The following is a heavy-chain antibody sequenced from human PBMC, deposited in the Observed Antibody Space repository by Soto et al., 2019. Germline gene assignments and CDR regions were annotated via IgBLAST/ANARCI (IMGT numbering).Heavy chain of an antibody. V-gene: IGHV3-30*18. J-gene: IGHJ6*02. CDR2: ISYGGTNK. CDR1: GFTFSTYG. Sequence: VQLVESGGGEVQPGRSLTISCAASGFTFSTYGMHWVRQTPGKGLEWVAVISYGGTNKFYSDSVKGRFPISRDNFKNSLTLQMNSLRADDTAVYSCAKDLQSYGDYDYYCYGMDVWGLGTRVTVSS. D-gene: IGHD4-17*01. CDR3: AKDLQSYGDYDYYCYGMDV.